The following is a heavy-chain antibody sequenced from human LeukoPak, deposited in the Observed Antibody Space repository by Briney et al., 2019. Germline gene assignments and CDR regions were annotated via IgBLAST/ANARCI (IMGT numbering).Heavy chain of an antibody. CDR2: IWYDGSNK. CDR1: GFTFSSYG. V-gene: IGHV3-33*01. CDR3: ARAIVATYRFDY. Sequence: HPGGSLRLSCAASGFTFSSYGMHWVRQAPGKGLEWVAVIWYDGSNKYYADSVKGRFTISSDNSKNTLYLQMNSLRAEDTAVYYCARAIVATYRFDYWGQGTLVTVSS. J-gene: IGHJ4*02. D-gene: IGHD5-12*01.